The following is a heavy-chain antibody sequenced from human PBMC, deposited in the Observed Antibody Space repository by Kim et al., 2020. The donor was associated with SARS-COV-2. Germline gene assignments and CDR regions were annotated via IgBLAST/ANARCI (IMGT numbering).Heavy chain of an antibody. J-gene: IGHJ5*02. V-gene: IGHV4-34*01. Sequence: SETLSLTCAVYGGSFSGYYWSWIRQPPGKGLEWIGEINHSGSTNYNPSLKSRVTISVDTSKNQFSLKLSSVTAADTAVYYCARGSIEVAAIQYNWFDPWGQGTLVTVSS. CDR1: GGSFSGYY. CDR3: ARGSIEVAAIQYNWFDP. D-gene: IGHD2-15*01. CDR2: INHSGST.